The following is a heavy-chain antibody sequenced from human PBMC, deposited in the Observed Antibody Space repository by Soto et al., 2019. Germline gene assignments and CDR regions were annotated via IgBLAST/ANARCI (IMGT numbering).Heavy chain of an antibody. CDR3: AREGYYYDSSPYFDL. CDR1: GGSVSSGSYY. CDR2: IYYSGST. D-gene: IGHD3-22*01. V-gene: IGHV4-61*01. Sequence: QVQLQESGPGLVKPSETLSLTCTVSGGSVSSGSYYWSWIRQPPGKGLEWIGYIYYSGSTNCNPSLKSRVTISVDTSKNQFSLKLSSVTAADTAVYYCAREGYYYDSSPYFDLWGRGTLVTVSS. J-gene: IGHJ2*01.